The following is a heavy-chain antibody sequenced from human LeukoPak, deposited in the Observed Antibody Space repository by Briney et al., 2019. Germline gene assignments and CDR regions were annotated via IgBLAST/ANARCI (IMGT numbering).Heavy chain of an antibody. Sequence: GASVKVSCNISGDTFTAYDINWERQAIGQGLEWMGWMNPKSGNTVYAQKFQGRLTLTRDISISTAYMELSSLRSEDTAVYFCARAITIFDYYYMDVWGKGTTVTVSS. V-gene: IGHV1-8*01. J-gene: IGHJ6*03. D-gene: IGHD3-3*01. CDR1: GDTFTAYD. CDR3: ARAITIFDYYYMDV. CDR2: MNPKSGNT.